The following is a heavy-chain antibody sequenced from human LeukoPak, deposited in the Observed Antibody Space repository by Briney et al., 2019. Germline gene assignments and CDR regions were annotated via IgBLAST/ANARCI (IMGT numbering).Heavy chain of an antibody. CDR2: IRYDGSNK. CDR1: GFTFSSYG. CDR3: AKDREVYSYGSLFDY. V-gene: IGHV3-30*02. D-gene: IGHD5-18*01. Sequence: GGSLRLSCAASGFTFSSYGMHWIRQAPGKGLEWVAFIRYDGSNKYYADSVKGRFTISRDNGKNSLYLQMNSLRAEDTAVYYCAKDREVYSYGSLFDYWGQGTLVTVSS. J-gene: IGHJ4*02.